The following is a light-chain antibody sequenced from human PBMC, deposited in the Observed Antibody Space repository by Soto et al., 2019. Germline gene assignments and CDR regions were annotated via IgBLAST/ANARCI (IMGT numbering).Light chain of an antibody. J-gene: IGKJ1*01. Sequence: DIQMTQSPSTLSASVGYRVTITCRPSQSIGVWLAWYQQKPGKAPKLLIYKTSTLDSGVPLRFSGSGSGTEFTLTNSSLQPDDFATYYGQQYSNYFRRFGQGTKVEIK. CDR3: QQYSNYFRR. V-gene: IGKV1-5*03. CDR1: QSIGVW. CDR2: KTS.